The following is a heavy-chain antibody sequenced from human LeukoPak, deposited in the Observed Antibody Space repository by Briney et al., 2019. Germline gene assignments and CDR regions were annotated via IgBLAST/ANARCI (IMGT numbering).Heavy chain of an antibody. D-gene: IGHD5-18*01. V-gene: IGHV3-9*01. J-gene: IGHJ4*02. CDR1: GFTFDDYA. Sequence: GGSLRLSCAASGFTFDDYAMHWVRQAPGKGLEWVSGISWNSGSIGYADSVKGRFTISRDNAKNSLYLQMNSLRAEDTALYYCAKGEVDTAMAYYFDYWGQGTLATVSS. CDR3: AKGEVDTAMAYYFDY. CDR2: ISWNSGSI.